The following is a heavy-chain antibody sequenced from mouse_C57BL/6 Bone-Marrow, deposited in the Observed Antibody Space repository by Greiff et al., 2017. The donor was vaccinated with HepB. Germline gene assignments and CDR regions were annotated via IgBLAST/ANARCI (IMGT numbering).Heavy chain of an antibody. V-gene: IGHV1-55*01. J-gene: IGHJ2*01. CDR1: GYTFTSYW. D-gene: IGHD1-1*01. CDR3: ASFYYYGLFDY. Sequence: VKLVESGAELVKPGASVKMSCKASGYTFTSYWITWVKQRPGQGLEWIGDIYPGSGSTNYNEKFKSKATLTVDTSSSTAYMQLSSLTSEDSAVYYCASFYYYGLFDYWGQGTTLTVSS. CDR2: IYPGSGST.